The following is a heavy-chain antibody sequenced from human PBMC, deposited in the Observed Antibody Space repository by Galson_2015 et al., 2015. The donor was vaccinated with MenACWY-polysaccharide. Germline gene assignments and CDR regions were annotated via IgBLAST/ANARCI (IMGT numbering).Heavy chain of an antibody. D-gene: IGHD2-15*01. V-gene: IGHV3-23*01. J-gene: IGHJ4*02. Sequence: ALRLCGAASGFAFGDHGMAGGRQAPGTGLDWVSARSRAWTTYYSAFVKGRFTISRDNWKNTLFLQMNCLRVEDTAVYYCARDGFCSGGTCYYSDYWGQGILVPVSA. CDR2: RSRAWTT. CDR3: ARDGFCSGGTCYYSDY. CDR1: GFAFGDHG.